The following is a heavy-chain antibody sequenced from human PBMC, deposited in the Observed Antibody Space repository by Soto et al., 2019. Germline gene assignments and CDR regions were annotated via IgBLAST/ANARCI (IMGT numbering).Heavy chain of an antibody. CDR1: GFSLTTGGAG. CDR3: IYRRASWDYHGLDV. CDR2: IYWNDDR. D-gene: IGHD2-21*01. J-gene: IGHJ6*02. V-gene: IGHV2-5*01. Sequence: SGPTLVNPTQTLTLTCTFSGFSLTTGGAGVGWIRQPPGRSLEWLAVIYWNDDRRRSPSLENRLTITKDTSKNQVVHTMTNMDPVDTATYYCIYRRASWDYHGLDVWGQGTPVTVSS.